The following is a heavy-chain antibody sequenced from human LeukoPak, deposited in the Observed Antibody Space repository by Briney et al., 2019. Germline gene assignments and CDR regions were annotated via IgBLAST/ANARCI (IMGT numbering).Heavy chain of an antibody. D-gene: IGHD3-22*01. Sequence: ASVKVSCKASGYTFTSYGISWVRQAPGQGLEWMGWISAYNGNTNYAQKLQGRVTMTTDTSTSTAYMELRSLRSDDTAVYYCAKDLHYYESGAPQGYGGQEPLVPVSS. V-gene: IGHV1-18*01. CDR2: ISAYNGNT. CDR3: AKDLHYYESGAPQGY. CDR1: GYTFTSYG. J-gene: IGHJ4*02.